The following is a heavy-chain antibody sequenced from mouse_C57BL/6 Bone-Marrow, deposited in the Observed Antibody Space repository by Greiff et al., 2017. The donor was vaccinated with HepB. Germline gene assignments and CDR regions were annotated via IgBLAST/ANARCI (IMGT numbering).Heavy chain of an antibody. V-gene: IGHV1-5*01. CDR1: GYTFTSYW. CDR3: TRFATGAY. Sequence: EVMLVESGTVLARPGASVKMSCKTSGYTFTSYWMHWVKQRPGQGLEWIGAIYPGNSDTSYNQKFKGKAKLTAVTSASTAYMELSSLTNEDSAVYYCTRFATGAYWGQGTLVTVSA. J-gene: IGHJ3*01. CDR2: IYPGNSDT.